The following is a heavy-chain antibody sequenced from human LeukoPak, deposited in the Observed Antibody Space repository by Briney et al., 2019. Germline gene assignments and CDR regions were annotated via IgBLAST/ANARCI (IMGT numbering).Heavy chain of an antibody. CDR1: GFNFSAYW. D-gene: IGHD6-25*01. CDR3: ARESEAAGTYYLDH. J-gene: IGHJ4*02. CDR2: IHKDGHNT. V-gene: IGHV3-74*01. Sequence: PGGALRLSCAASGFNFSAYWMHWVRQAPGTGLMLVSRIHKDGHNTWYADSVTGRFTISRDNAKNTVYLQLNSLRVEDTAVYYCARESEAAGTYYLDHWGQGNLVTVSS.